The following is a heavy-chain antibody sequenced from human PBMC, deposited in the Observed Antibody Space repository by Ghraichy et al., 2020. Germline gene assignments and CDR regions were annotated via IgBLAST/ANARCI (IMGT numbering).Heavy chain of an antibody. CDR2: IKQDGSEK. Sequence: GGLRLSCAASGFTFSSYWMSWVRQAPGKGLEWVANIKQDGSEKYYVDSVKGRFTISRDNAKNSLYLQMNSLRAEDTAVYYCARETPRIVGATRGYYYYYMDVWGKGTTVTVSS. CDR3: ARETPRIVGATRGYYYYYMDV. V-gene: IGHV3-7*03. J-gene: IGHJ6*03. D-gene: IGHD1-26*01. CDR1: GFTFSSYW.